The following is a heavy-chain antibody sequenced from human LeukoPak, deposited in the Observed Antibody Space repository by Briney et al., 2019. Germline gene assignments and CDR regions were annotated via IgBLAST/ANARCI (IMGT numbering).Heavy chain of an antibody. J-gene: IGHJ6*02. V-gene: IGHV1-46*01. CDR1: GYNFISYY. D-gene: IGHD2-8*01. CDR2: INPSDGST. CDR3: AREDVVLVDAVRYYYYGMDV. Sequence: GASVKVSFKASGYNFISYYMHWVRQAPGQGLEWMGIINPSDGSTSYAQKFQDRVTMTRDTSTSTVYMELSSLKSEDTAVYYCAREDVVLVDAVRYYYYGMDVWGQGTTVTVSS.